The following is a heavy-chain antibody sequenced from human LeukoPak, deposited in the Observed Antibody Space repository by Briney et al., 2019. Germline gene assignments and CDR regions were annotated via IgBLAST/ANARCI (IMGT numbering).Heavy chain of an antibody. CDR1: GFTFSSYG. V-gene: IGHV3-30*03. CDR2: ISYDGSNK. Sequence: GGSLRLSCAASGFTFSSYGMHWVRQAPGKGLEWVAVISYDGSNKYYADSVKGRFTISRDNSKNTLYLQMNSLRAEDTAVYYCARIWDTAMGPFDYWGQGTLVTVSS. J-gene: IGHJ4*02. CDR3: ARIWDTAMGPFDY. D-gene: IGHD5-18*01.